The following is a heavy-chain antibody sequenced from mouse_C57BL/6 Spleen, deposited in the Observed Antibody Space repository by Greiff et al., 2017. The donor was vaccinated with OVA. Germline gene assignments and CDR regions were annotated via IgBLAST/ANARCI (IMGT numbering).Heavy chain of an antibody. D-gene: IGHD1-1*01. V-gene: IGHV1-39*01. J-gene: IGHJ3*01. Sequence: VQLKQSGPELVKPGASVKISCKASGYSFTDYNMNWVKQSNGKSLEWIGVINPNYGTTSYNQKFKGKATLTVDQSSSTAYMQLNSLTSEDSAVYYCASPYGSSYPAWFAYWGQGTLVTVSA. CDR1: GYSFTDYN. CDR3: ASPYGSSYPAWFAY. CDR2: INPNYGTT.